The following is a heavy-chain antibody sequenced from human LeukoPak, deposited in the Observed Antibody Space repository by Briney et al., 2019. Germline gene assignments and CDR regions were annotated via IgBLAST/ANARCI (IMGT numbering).Heavy chain of an antibody. CDR3: ARGDQGVIIDY. CDR1: GGSFSGYY. D-gene: IGHD3-16*02. J-gene: IGHJ4*02. Sequence: SETLSLTCAVYGGSFSGYYWGWIRQPPGKGLEWIGEISHSASTNYNPSLKSRVTMSVDTSKNQFSLKLSSVTAADTAVYYCARGDQGVIIDYWGQGTLVTVSS. V-gene: IGHV4-34*01. CDR2: ISHSAST.